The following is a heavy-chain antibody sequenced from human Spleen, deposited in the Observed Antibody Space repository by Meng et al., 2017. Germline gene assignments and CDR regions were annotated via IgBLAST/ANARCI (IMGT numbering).Heavy chain of an antibody. J-gene: IGHJ4*02. Sequence: SGPTLVKPTQTLTLTCSFSGFSISTSGMGVGWIRQPPGKALEWLAIIYWDDDRRHSPSLKSRLTITKDTSKNQVVLTMTNMDPVDTATYYCAHRAYDSGSYDYWGQGTLVTVSS. CDR2: IYWDDDR. D-gene: IGHD3-10*01. CDR1: GFSISTSGMG. V-gene: IGHV2-5*02. CDR3: AHRAYDSGSYDY.